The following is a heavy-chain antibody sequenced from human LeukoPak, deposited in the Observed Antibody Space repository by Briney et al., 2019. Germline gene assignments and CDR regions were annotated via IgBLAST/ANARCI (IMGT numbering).Heavy chain of an antibody. D-gene: IGHD2-2*01. J-gene: IGHJ4*02. CDR2: INPNGGGT. V-gene: IGHV1-46*03. Sequence: ASVKVSCKTSGYTFTSYYMHWMRQAPGQGLEWVGMINPNGGGTSSTQKFQGRVTMTRETSTSTVYMDLSSLRSEDTAIYYCARRGGCISTSCNLDYWGQGTLVTVSS. CDR1: GYTFTSYY. CDR3: ARRGGCISTSCNLDY.